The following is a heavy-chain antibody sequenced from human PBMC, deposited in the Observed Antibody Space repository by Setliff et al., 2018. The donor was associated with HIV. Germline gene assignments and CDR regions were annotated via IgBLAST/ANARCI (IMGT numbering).Heavy chain of an antibody. J-gene: IGHJ6*03. D-gene: IGHD1-20*01. CDR1: GASITAYW. Sequence: NPSETLSLTCTVSGASITAYWWNWIRQPPGKGLEWIGYIYYSGSTNYNPSLKSRVTISVDTSKNQFSLKLSSVTAAAPAVYYCARGYNHPDYYYYYYMDVWGKGTTVTVSS. V-gene: IGHV4-59*01. CDR2: IYYSGST. CDR3: ARGYNHPDYYYYYYMDV.